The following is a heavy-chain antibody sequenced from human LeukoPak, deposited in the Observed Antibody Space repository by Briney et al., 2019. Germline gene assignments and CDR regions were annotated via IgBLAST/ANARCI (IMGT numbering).Heavy chain of an antibody. D-gene: IGHD3-10*01. Sequence: ASVKVSCKASGYTFTGYYMHWVRQAPGQGLEWMGWINPNSGGTNYAQKFQGRVTMTRDTSFSTAYMELSRLRSDDTAVYYCAREPGYYGSGSYPWFDPWGQGTLVTVSS. J-gene: IGHJ5*02. CDR3: AREPGYYGSGSYPWFDP. CDR1: GYTFTGYY. CDR2: INPNSGGT. V-gene: IGHV1-2*02.